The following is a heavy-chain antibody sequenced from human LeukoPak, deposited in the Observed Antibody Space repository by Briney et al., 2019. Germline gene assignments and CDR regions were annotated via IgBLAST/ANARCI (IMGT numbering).Heavy chain of an antibody. D-gene: IGHD2-2*02. J-gene: IGHJ4*02. CDR2: ISSSSSTI. CDR3: ACPRYCSSTSCDRGFDY. Sequence: GGSLRLSCAASGFTFSSYSMNWVRQAPGKGLEWVSYISSSSSTIYYADSVKGRFTISRDNAKNSLYLQMNSLGAEDTAVYYCACPRYCSSTSCDRGFDYWGQGTLVTVSS. CDR1: GFTFSSYS. V-gene: IGHV3-48*01.